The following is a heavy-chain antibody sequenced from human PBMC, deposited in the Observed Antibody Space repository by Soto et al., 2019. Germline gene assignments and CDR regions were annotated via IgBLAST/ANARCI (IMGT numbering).Heavy chain of an antibody. J-gene: IGHJ3*02. CDR2: INPTGTMT. D-gene: IGHD5-12*01. V-gene: IGHV1-46*01. CDR3: ARDTGYDHDAFDI. CDR1: GYTFITSYY. Sequence: QVQLVQSGAEVKKPGASVKLSCKASGYTFITSYYTHWVRQAPGQGLEWMGIINPTGTMTKYSERFQGRINMTREKATSTDYKELSTLTSEDTAVYFCARDTGYDHDAFDIWGQGTMVTVSS.